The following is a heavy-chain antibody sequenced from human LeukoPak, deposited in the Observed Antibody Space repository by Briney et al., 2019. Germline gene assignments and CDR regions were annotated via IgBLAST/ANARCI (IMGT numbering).Heavy chain of an antibody. J-gene: IGHJ4*02. Sequence: ASVKVSCKASGYTFTSYGISWVRQAPGQGLEWMGWISAYNGNTNYAQKLQGRVTMTTDTSTSTAYMELSSLRSEDTAVYYCARAPRGGDYGYWGQGTLVTVSS. V-gene: IGHV1-18*01. D-gene: IGHD4-17*01. CDR1: GYTFTSYG. CDR2: ISAYNGNT. CDR3: ARAPRGGDYGY.